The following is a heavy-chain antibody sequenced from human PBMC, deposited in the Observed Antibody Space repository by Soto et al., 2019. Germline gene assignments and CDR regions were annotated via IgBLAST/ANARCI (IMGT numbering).Heavy chain of an antibody. V-gene: IGHV4-30-2*01. D-gene: IGHD2-2*01. Sequence: SETLSLTCAVSGGSLSSGGYSWSWIRQPPGKGLEWIGYIYHSGSTYYNPSLKSRVTISVDRSKNQFSLKLSSVTAADTAVYYCARSTSLGYCSSTSCPGGWFDPWGRGTLVTVSS. CDR1: GGSLSSGGYS. CDR2: IYHSGST. J-gene: IGHJ5*02. CDR3: ARSTSLGYCSSTSCPGGWFDP.